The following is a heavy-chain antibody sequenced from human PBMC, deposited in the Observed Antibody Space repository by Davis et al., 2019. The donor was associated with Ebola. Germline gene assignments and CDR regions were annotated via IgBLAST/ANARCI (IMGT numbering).Heavy chain of an antibody. CDR3: AKDTYMGIVELGAFDI. D-gene: IGHD1-1*01. V-gene: IGHV3-23*01. Sequence: GSLSLSCAASGFTFSNYWMHWVCHAQGTGLEWVSAISGSGGSTYYAASVKGRFTISRDNSKNTLYLQLNSLRAEDTAVYYCAKDTYMGIVELGAFDIWGQGTMVTVSS. CDR2: ISGSGGST. CDR1: GFTFSNYW. J-gene: IGHJ3*02.